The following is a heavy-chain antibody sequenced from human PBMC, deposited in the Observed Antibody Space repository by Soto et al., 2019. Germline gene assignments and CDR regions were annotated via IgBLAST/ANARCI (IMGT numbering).Heavy chain of an antibody. J-gene: IGHJ6*02. V-gene: IGHV3-30-3*01. CDR2: ISYDGSNK. CDR1: GFTFSSYA. Sequence: QVQLVESGGGVVQPGRSLRLSCAASGFTFSSYAMHWVRQAPGKGLEWVAVISYDGSNKYYADSVKGRFTISRDNSKNTLYRQMNSLRAEDTAGYDCARGSPVAGGMDVWGQGTTVTVSS. CDR3: ARGSPVAGGMDV. D-gene: IGHD6-19*01.